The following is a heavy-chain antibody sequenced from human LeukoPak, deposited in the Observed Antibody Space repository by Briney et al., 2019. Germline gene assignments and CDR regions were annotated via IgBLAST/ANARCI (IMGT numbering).Heavy chain of an antibody. D-gene: IGHD3-3*01. CDR2: ITATATTS. J-gene: IGHJ4*02. CDR1: GFMFGTYA. V-gene: IGHV3-23*01. Sequence: TGGSLRLSCAASGFMFGTYAMSWVRQAPGKGLEWVAAITATATTSYFADSMKGRFTISRDNSRNTLYLQMSSLRADDTAIYYCAKDRRVRGYYFLGRGGYFDYWGQGSLVTVSS. CDR3: AKDRRVRGYYFLGRGGYFDY.